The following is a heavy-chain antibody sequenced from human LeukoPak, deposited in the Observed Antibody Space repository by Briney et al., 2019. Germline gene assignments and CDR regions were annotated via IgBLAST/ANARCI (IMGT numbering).Heavy chain of an antibody. J-gene: IGHJ4*02. CDR1: GFPFINSE. D-gene: IGHD1-14*01. V-gene: IGHV3-48*03. CDR3: AKDPNIN. Sequence: GGSLRLSCAASGFPFINSEMNWVRQPPGKGLEWVSYISASGASIYYADSVRGRFTISRDNAKNSLYLQLNSLTVEDTAIYYCAKDPNINWGQGTLVTVSS. CDR2: ISASGASI.